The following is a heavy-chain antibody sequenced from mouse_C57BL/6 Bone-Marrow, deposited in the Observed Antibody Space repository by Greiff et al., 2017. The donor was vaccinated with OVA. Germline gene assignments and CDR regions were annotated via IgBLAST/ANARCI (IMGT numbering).Heavy chain of an antibody. V-gene: IGHV1-55*01. Sequence: QVQLQQPGAELMKPGASVKMSCKASGYTFTSYWITWVKQRPGQGLEWIGDIYPGSGSTNYNEKFKSKATLTVDTSSSTAYMQLSSLTSEDSAVYYCARGPSYYGKDYWGQGTTLTVSS. CDR2: IYPGSGST. D-gene: IGHD2-10*01. CDR3: ARGPSYYGKDY. J-gene: IGHJ2*01. CDR1: GYTFTSYW.